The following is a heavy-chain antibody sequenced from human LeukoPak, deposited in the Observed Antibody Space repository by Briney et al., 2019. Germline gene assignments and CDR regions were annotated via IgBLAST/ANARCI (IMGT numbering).Heavy chain of an antibody. CDR3: ARDTPEYPGYYYYYMDV. CDR1: GFTFDDYD. V-gene: IGHV3-20*04. D-gene: IGHD2/OR15-2a*01. CDR2: INWNGGST. Sequence: GGSLRLSCAASGFTFDDYDMSWVRQAPGKGLEWVSGINWNGGSTGYADSVKGRFTISRDNAKNSLYLQMNSLRAEDTALYYCARDTPEYPGYYYYYMDVWGKGTTVTVSS. J-gene: IGHJ6*03.